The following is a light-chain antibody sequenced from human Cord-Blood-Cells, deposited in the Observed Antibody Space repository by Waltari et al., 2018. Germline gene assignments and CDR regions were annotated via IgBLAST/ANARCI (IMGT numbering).Light chain of an antibody. V-gene: IGLV2-14*03. Sequence: QSALTQPASVSRSPGQSITISCTGTSSHVGGYNSVPWYQQHPGKAPKLMIYDVSNRPSGVSNRFSGSKSGNTASLTISGLQAEDEADYYCSSYTSSSTWVFGGGTKLTVL. CDR1: SSHVGGYNS. CDR2: DVS. J-gene: IGLJ3*02. CDR3: SSYTSSSTWV.